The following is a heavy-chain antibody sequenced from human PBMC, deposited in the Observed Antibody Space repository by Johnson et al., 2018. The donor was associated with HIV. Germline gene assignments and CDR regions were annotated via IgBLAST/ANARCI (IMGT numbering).Heavy chain of an antibody. Sequence: VQLVESGGGLIQPGGSLRLSCAASGFTVSSNYMSWVRQAPGKGLEWVSVIYSGGSTYYADSVKGRFTISRDNSKNTLYLQMNSLRAEDKAVYYCARDHLRRSHAFDIWGQGTMVTVSS. J-gene: IGHJ3*02. CDR3: ARDHLRRSHAFDI. CDR1: GFTVSSNY. D-gene: IGHD2-15*01. V-gene: IGHV3-53*01. CDR2: IYSGGST.